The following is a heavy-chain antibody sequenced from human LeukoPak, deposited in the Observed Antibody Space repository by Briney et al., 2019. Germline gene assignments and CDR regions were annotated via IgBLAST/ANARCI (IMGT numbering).Heavy chain of an antibody. CDR2: IIPILGIA. CDR1: GGTFSSYA. CDR3: ARGCYYDSSGYPVY. Sequence: SVKVSCKASGGTFSSYAISWVRQAPGQGLEWMGRIIPILGIANYAQKFQGRVTITADKSTSTAYMELSNLRSADTAVFYCARGCYYDSSGYPVYWGQGTLVTVSS. J-gene: IGHJ4*02. V-gene: IGHV1-69*04. D-gene: IGHD3-22*01.